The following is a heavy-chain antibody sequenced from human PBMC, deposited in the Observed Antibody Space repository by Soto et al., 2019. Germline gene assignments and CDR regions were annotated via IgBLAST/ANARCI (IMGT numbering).Heavy chain of an antibody. CDR3: ARIAASGRGWDV. V-gene: IGHV3-7*01. D-gene: IGHD6-13*01. CDR1: GFTFSSYW. J-gene: IGHJ6*02. Sequence: EVQLVKSGGGLVQPGGSLRLSCVDSGFTFSSYWMRWVRQAPVKGLEWVGNIKQDGSEENYVDSVKGRFTISRDNAKNSMYLQMNSLRAEDTAVYYCARIAASGRGWDVWGQGTTVVVSS. CDR2: IKQDGSEE.